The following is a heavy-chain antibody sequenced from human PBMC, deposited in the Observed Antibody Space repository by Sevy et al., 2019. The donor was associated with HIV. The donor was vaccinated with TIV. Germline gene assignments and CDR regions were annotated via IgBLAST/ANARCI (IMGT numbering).Heavy chain of an antibody. CDR1: GFTFSSYG. D-gene: IGHD5-12*01. J-gene: IGHJ3*02. Sequence: GGSLRLSCAASGFTFSSYGMHWVRQAPGKGLEWVAVISYDGSYKYYADSVKGRFTISRDNSKNTLYLQMNSLRVDDTAVYYCAKLGVEMATIKDDAFDIWGQGTMVTVSS. CDR3: AKLGVEMATIKDDAFDI. V-gene: IGHV3-30*18. CDR2: ISYDGSYK.